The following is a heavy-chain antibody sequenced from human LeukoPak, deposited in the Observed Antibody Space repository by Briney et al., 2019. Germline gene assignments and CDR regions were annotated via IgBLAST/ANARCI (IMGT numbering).Heavy chain of an antibody. V-gene: IGHV4-59*01. D-gene: IGHD3-22*01. J-gene: IGHJ4*02. CDR2: IYYSGST. Sequence: SETLSLTCTVSGGSISSYYWSWIRQPPGKGLEWVGYIYYSGSTNYNPSLKSRVTISVDTSKNQFSLKLSSVTAADTAVYYCARDHYDSSGYYSFDYWGQGTLVTVSS. CDR1: GGSISSYY. CDR3: ARDHYDSSGYYSFDY.